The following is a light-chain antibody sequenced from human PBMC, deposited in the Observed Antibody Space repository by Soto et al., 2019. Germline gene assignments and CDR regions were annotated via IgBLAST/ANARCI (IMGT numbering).Light chain of an antibody. J-gene: IGKJ2*01. V-gene: IGKV3-20*01. Sequence: EIVLTQSPGTLSLSPGEGATLSCRASQSVASSYLAWYQQKPGQAPRLIIYGASNRATGTPDRFSGGGSGTDFTLTISRLEPEDFAVYYCQQYGSSSLTFGQGTKLEIK. CDR3: QQYGSSSLT. CDR2: GAS. CDR1: QSVASSY.